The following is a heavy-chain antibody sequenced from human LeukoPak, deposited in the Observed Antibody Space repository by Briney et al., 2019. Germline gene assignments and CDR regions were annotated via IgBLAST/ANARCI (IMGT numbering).Heavy chain of an antibody. J-gene: IGHJ1*01. D-gene: IGHD3-22*01. CDR2: ISAYNGNT. CDR1: GYTFTSYG. CDR3: ARGYYDSSGYGSEYFQH. V-gene: IGHV1-18*01. Sequence: ASVKVSCKASGYTFTSYGISWVRQAPGQGLEWMGWISAYNGNTNYAQKLQGRVTMTTDTSTSTAYMELRSLRSDDTAVYYCARGYYDSSGYGSEYFQHWGQGTLVTVSS.